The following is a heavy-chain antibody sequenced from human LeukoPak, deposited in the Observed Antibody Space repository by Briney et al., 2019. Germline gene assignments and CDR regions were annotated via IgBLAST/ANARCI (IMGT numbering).Heavy chain of an antibody. Sequence: KPSETLSLTCAVYGGSFSGYYWSWIRQPPGKGLEWIGEINHSGSTNYNPSLKSRVTISVDTSKNQFSLKLSSVTAADTAVYYCARVRRIAVAGTRTGYYFDYWGQGTLVTVSS. J-gene: IGHJ4*02. CDR2: INHSGST. V-gene: IGHV4-34*01. CDR1: GGSFSGYY. D-gene: IGHD6-19*01. CDR3: ARVRRIAVAGTRTGYYFDY.